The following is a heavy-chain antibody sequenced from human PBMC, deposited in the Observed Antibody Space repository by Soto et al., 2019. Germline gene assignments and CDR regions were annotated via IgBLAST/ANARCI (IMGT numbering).Heavy chain of an antibody. CDR1: GFTFSSYS. Sequence: GGSLRLSCAASGFTFSSYSMNWVRQAPGKGLEWVSSISSSSSNIYYADSVKGRFTISRDNSKNTLYLQMNSLRAEDTAVYYCAKGGGYSYGYTAKYWGQGTLVTVSS. CDR3: AKGGGYSYGYTAKY. J-gene: IGHJ4*02. CDR2: ISSSSSNI. V-gene: IGHV3-21*01. D-gene: IGHD5-18*01.